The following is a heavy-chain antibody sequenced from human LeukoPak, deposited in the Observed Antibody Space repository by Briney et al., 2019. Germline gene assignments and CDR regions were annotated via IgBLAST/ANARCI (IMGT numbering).Heavy chain of an antibody. CDR3: ARDRGESYYDYFDY. D-gene: IGHD1-26*01. CDR2: INTDGSST. V-gene: IGHV3-74*01. Sequence: RSGGSLRLSCAASGFTFDDYAMHWVRQAPGKGLVWVSRINTDGSSTGFADSVKGRFTISRDNAKNTLYLQMNSLRAEDTAVYYCARDRGESYYDYFDYWGQGALVTVSS. CDR1: GFTFDDYA. J-gene: IGHJ4*02.